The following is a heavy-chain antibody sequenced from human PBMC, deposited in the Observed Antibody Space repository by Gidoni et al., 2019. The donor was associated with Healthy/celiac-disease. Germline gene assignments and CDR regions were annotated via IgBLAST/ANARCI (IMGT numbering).Heavy chain of an antibody. CDR2: ISYDGSNK. CDR3: AREKSWLLYYYGMDV. D-gene: IGHD3-22*01. J-gene: IGHJ6*02. Sequence: QVQLVESGGGVVQPGRSLSLSCAASGFTYSSYAMHWVRQAPGKGLGWVAVISYDGSNKYYADSVKGRFTISRDNSKNTLYLQMNSLRAEDTAVYYCAREKSWLLYYYGMDVWGQGTTVTVSS. V-gene: IGHV3-30-3*01. CDR1: GFTYSSYA.